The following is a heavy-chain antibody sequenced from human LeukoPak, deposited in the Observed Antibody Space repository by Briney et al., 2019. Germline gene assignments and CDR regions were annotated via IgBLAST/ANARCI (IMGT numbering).Heavy chain of an antibody. CDR2: IRQDGSDQ. J-gene: IGHJ6*02. D-gene: IGHD2-2*01. CDR1: GFTFSNYW. CDR3: ARVALGTSWYHVDGLDV. V-gene: IGHV3-7*01. Sequence: GGSLRLSCAASGFTFSNYWMTWVRQAPGKGLEWVANIRQDGSDQYYVDSVKGRFTISRDNAKNSLYLQMNSLRAEDTAMYYCARVALGTSWYHVDGLDVWGQGTTVTVS.